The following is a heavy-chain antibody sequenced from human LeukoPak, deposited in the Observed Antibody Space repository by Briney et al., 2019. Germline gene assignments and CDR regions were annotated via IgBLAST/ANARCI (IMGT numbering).Heavy chain of an antibody. V-gene: IGHV3-48*01. J-gene: IGHJ4*02. Sequence: PGGSLRLSCAASGFTFSSYSMNWVRQAPGKGLEWVSHISSSSSTIYYADSVKGRFTISRDNAKNSLYLQMNSLRAEDTAVYYCARDGSLAGVVKNFDYWGQGTLVTVSS. CDR1: GFTFSSYS. CDR2: ISSSSSTI. D-gene: IGHD3-3*01. CDR3: ARDGSLAGVVKNFDY.